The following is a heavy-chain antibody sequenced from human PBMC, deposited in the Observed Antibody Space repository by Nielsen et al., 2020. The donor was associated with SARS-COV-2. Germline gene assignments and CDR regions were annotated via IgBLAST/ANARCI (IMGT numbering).Heavy chain of an antibody. J-gene: IGHJ4*02. V-gene: IGHV4-34*01. CDR1: GGSFSGYY. CDR2: INHSGST. Sequence: SETLSLTCAVYGGSFSGYYWSWIRQPPGKGLEWIGEINHSGSTNYNPSLKSRVTISVDTSKNQFSLKLSSVTAADTAVYYCARLMSGVGYFDYWGQGTLVTVSS. CDR3: ARLMSGVGYFDY. D-gene: IGHD2-8*01.